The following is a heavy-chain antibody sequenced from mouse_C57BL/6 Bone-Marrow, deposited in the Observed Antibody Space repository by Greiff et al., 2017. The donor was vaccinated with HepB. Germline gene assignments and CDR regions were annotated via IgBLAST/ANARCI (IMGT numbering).Heavy chain of an antibody. CDR1: GYSITSGYY. J-gene: IGHJ3*01. D-gene: IGHD2-4*01. Sequence: EVQLVESGPGLVKPSQSLSLTCSVTGYSITSGYYWNWIRQFPGNKLEWMGYISYDGSNNYNPSLKNRISITRDTSKNQFFLKLNSVTTEDTATYYCARRTYDYSWFAYWGQGTLVTVSA. V-gene: IGHV3-6*01. CDR2: ISYDGSN. CDR3: ARRTYDYSWFAY.